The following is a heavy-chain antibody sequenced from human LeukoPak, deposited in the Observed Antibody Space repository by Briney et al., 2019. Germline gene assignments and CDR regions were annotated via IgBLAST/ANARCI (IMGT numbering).Heavy chain of an antibody. CDR2: IYTSGST. CDR3: ARTYYYDSSGRPFDY. Sequence: SETLSLTCTVSGGSISSGSYYWSWTRQPAGKGLEWIGRIYTSGSTNYNPSLKSRVTISVDTSKNQFSLKLSSVTAADTAVYYCARTYYYDSSGRPFDYWGQGTLVTVSS. D-gene: IGHD3-22*01. V-gene: IGHV4-61*02. CDR1: GGSISSGSYY. J-gene: IGHJ4*02.